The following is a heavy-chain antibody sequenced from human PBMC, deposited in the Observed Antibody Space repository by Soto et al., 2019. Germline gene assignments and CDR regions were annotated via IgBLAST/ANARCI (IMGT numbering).Heavy chain of an antibody. J-gene: IGHJ5*01. CDR1: GFTFSDNY. Sequence: QVQLVESGGGLVKPGGSLGLSCAASGFTFSDNYMSWIRQAPGKGLEWVSYISSSGTTIYYADSVKGRFTISRDNAKNSLYLQMDSLRAEDTAVYYCVRAPYGFTSWFDSWGQGTLVTVSS. CDR2: ISSSGTTI. V-gene: IGHV3-11*01. D-gene: IGHD3-10*01. CDR3: VRAPYGFTSWFDS.